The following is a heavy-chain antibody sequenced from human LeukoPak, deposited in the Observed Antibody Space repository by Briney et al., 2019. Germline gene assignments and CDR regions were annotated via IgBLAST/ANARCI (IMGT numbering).Heavy chain of an antibody. V-gene: IGHV3-7*01. D-gene: IGHD3-9*01. CDR2: IKQDGSEK. Sequence: PGGSLRLSCAGSGFTFSSYWMSWVRQAPGKGLEWVANIKQDGSEKYYVDSVKGRFTISRDNAKNSLYLQMNSLRAEDTAVYYCARDGLGPSTFDWSDPDGMDVWGQGTTVTVSS. CDR1: GFTFSSYW. J-gene: IGHJ6*02. CDR3: ARDGLGPSTFDWSDPDGMDV.